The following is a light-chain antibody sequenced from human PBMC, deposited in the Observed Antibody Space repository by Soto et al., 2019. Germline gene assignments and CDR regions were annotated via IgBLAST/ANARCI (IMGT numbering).Light chain of an antibody. Sequence: DIVLTQSPATLSSSPGESVTLSCRASQSVDSHLAWYQQKPGQAPRLLIYDPSNRAAGVPARFSGSMSETDFTLTISSLEPDDFAVYYCQQRGHWPLTFGGGTKVEIK. V-gene: IGKV3-11*01. CDR2: DPS. CDR3: QQRGHWPLT. J-gene: IGKJ4*01. CDR1: QSVDSH.